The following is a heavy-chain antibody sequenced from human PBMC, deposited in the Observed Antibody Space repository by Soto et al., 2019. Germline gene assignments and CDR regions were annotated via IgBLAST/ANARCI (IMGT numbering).Heavy chain of an antibody. CDR1: GSSVSSGSYF. CDR3: ARQRVAAAQSYFDY. CDR2: IYYSGST. J-gene: IGHJ4*02. D-gene: IGHD6-13*01. V-gene: IGHV4-61*01. Sequence: QVQLQASGPGLVKPSETLSLTCTVSGSSVSSGSYFWTWIRQPPGKGLEWIGYIYYSGSTDYNHSLKSRVTISVDTSKSQFSLMLSSVTAADTDMYYCARQRVAAAQSYFDYWGQGTLVTVSS.